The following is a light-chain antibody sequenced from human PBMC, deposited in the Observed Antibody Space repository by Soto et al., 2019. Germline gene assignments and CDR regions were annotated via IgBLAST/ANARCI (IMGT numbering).Light chain of an antibody. Sequence: EIVITQSPATLSVSPGERARLSCRASQSVSSNLAWYQHKPGQAPRLLIYGASTRATGIPARFSGSGSGTEFTLTISSLQSEDFAVYYCQQYNNWPQTFGQGTKVDIK. CDR2: GAS. J-gene: IGKJ1*01. V-gene: IGKV3-15*01. CDR1: QSVSSN. CDR3: QQYNNWPQT.